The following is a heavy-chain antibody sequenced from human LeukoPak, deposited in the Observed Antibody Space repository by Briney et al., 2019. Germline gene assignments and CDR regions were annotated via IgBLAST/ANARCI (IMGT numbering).Heavy chain of an antibody. D-gene: IGHD5-12*01. CDR3: ARSKIQWRHGAFDI. V-gene: IGHV7-4-1*02. Sequence: ASVKVSCKASGYTFTTYTMNWVREAPGQGLEWMGWINTNTGNPTYAQGLTGRFVFSLDTSVSTAYLRISSLKAEDTAVYYCARSKIQWRHGAFDIWGQGTMVTVSS. CDR2: INTNTGNP. J-gene: IGHJ3*02. CDR1: GYTFTTYT.